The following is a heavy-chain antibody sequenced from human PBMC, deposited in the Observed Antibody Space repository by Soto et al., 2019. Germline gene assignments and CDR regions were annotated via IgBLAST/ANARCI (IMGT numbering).Heavy chain of an antibody. CDR1: GGTFSSYA. D-gene: IGHD3-10*01. V-gene: IGHV1-69*01. CDR2: IIPIFGTA. J-gene: IGHJ6*02. Sequence: QVQLVQSGAEVKKPGSSVKVSCKASGGTFSSYAISWVRQAPGQGLEWMGGIIPIFGTANYAQKFQGRVTITADESTSTAYMELSSLRSEDTAVYYCARDLEGMSVLGHYGMDVWVHGTTVTVSS. CDR3: ARDLEGMSVLGHYGMDV.